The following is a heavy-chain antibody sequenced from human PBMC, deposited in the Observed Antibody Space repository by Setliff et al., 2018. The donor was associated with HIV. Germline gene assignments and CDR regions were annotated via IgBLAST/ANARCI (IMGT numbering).Heavy chain of an antibody. D-gene: IGHD3-3*02. J-gene: IGHJ4*02. CDR2: ISSRGST. CDR3: ARLEKLDDISYFDY. V-gene: IGHV4-31*03. Sequence: SETLSLTCTVSGVSISSGGYYGNWIRQHPGKGLEWIGYISSRGSTYYNPSLKSRITMAVDTSQNQVSLKLSSVTAADTAVYFCARLEKLDDISYFDYWGQGTLVTVSS. CDR1: GVSISSGGYY.